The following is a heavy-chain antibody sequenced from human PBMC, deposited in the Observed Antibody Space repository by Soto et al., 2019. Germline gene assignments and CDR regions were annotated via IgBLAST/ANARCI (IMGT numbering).Heavy chain of an antibody. Sequence: SETLSLTCAVSGASVRSGNEYWSWIRQPTGKGLEWIGDIYYSGSTNYNPSLKSRVTISVDTSKNQFSLKLSSVTAADTAVYYCARMTTLLWFGELHNYGMDVWGQGTTVTVSS. CDR1: GASVRSGNEY. V-gene: IGHV4-61*01. D-gene: IGHD3-10*01. CDR2: IYYSGST. J-gene: IGHJ6*02. CDR3: ARMTTLLWFGELHNYGMDV.